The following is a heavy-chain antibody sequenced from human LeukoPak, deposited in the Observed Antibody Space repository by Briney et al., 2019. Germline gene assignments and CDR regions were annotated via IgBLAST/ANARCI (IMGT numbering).Heavy chain of an antibody. CDR2: INHSGST. CDR1: GYSISSGYY. D-gene: IGHD1-1*01. Sequence: SETLSLTCTVSGYSISSGYYWGWIRQPPGKGLEWIGEINHSGSTNYNPSLKSRVTISVDTSKNQFSLKLSSVTAADTAVYYCARSDWNFFGAFDIWGQGTMVTVSS. V-gene: IGHV4-38-2*02. J-gene: IGHJ3*02. CDR3: ARSDWNFFGAFDI.